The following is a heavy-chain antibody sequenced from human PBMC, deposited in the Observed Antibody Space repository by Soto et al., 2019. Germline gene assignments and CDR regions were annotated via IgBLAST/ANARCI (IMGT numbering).Heavy chain of an antibody. CDR2: IYYSGST. D-gene: IGHD2-2*01. CDR3: ARGMRVPAAMTPFENYYYMDV. J-gene: IGHJ6*03. V-gene: IGHV4-59*01. CDR1: GGSISSYY. Sequence: SETLSLTCTVSGGSISSYYWSWIRQPPGKGLEWIGYIYYSGSTNYNPSLKSRVTISVDTSKNQFSLKLSSVTAADTAVYYCARGMRVPAAMTPFENYYYMDVWGKGTTVTVSS.